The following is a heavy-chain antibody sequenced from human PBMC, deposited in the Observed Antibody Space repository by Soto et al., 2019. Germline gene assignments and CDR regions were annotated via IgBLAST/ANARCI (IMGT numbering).Heavy chain of an antibody. Sequence: SGPTLVNPTQTLTLTCTFSGFSLSTSTVGVGWIRQPPGKAPEWVAIMYWDGDDRYSPSLKNRLRITKDTSKNQGVLTLTTVAHVDTATYYCANGGVGQSYCSDISCYHGRWFGPWGLGILVTVSS. V-gene: IGHV2-5*02. D-gene: IGHD2-15*01. CDR2: MYWDGDD. CDR3: ANGGVGQSYCSDISCYHGRWFGP. CDR1: GFSLSTSTVG. J-gene: IGHJ5*02.